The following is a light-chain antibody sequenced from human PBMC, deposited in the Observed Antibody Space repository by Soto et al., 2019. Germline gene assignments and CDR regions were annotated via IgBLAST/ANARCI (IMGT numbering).Light chain of an antibody. CDR1: QSVGDSY. CDR2: GAS. Sequence: IVLTPSPGTLSLSSGARATLSCRASQSVGDSYLAWYQQKPGQAPRLLIYGASSRATGIPDRFSGSGSGTYFALTSDRLEPEDFAVYYCQQYGSSSSWTFGQGTKVEIK. CDR3: QQYGSSSSWT. J-gene: IGKJ1*01. V-gene: IGKV3-20*01.